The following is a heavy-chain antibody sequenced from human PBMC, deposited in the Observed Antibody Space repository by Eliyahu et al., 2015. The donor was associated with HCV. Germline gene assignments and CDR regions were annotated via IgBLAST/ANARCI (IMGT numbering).Heavy chain of an antibody. Sequence: EVQLVESGGGLVKPGGSLRLSCAASGFTFSSYSMNWVRQAPGKGLEWVSSISSSSSYIYYADSVKGRFTISRDNAKNSLYLQMNSLRAEDTAVYYCAREGDVRDGYNGRFVYYFDYWGQGTLVTVSS. J-gene: IGHJ4*02. CDR1: GFTFSSYS. CDR2: ISSSSSYI. CDR3: AREGDVRDGYNGRFVYYFDY. V-gene: IGHV3-21*01. D-gene: IGHD5-24*01.